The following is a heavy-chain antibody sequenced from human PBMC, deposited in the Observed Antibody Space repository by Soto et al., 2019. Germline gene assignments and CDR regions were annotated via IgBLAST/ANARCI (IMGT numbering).Heavy chain of an antibody. CDR2: ISGSGGST. D-gene: IGHD3-22*01. J-gene: IGHJ4*02. CDR1: GFTFSSYA. Sequence: GSLRLSCAASGFTFSSYAMSWVRQAPGKGLEWVSAISGSGGSTYYADSVKGRFTISRDNSKNTLYLQMNSLRAEDTAVYYCAKGHRMTLIVVGDTIDYWGQGSRASFTS. V-gene: IGHV3-23*01. CDR3: AKGHRMTLIVVGDTIDY.